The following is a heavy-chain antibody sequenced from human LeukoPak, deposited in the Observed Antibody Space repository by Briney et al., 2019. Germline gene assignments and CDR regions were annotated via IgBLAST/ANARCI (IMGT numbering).Heavy chain of an antibody. J-gene: IGHJ4*02. Sequence: GGSLRLSCAASGFSFSSYAMSWVRQAPGKGLEWVSAMSGSGGNTYYADSVKGRFTMSRDNSKNTLYLQMNSLRAEDTAVYYCARGIAGAGYFDYWGQGTLVTVSS. V-gene: IGHV3-23*01. D-gene: IGHD1-26*01. CDR2: MSGSGGNT. CDR3: ARGIAGAGYFDY. CDR1: GFSFSSYA.